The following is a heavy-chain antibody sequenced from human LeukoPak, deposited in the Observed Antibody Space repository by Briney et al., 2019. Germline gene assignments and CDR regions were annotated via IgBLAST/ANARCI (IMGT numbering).Heavy chain of an antibody. CDR3: ANEIRPNDY. D-gene: IGHD4-17*01. CDR2: ISISGGTT. Sequence: GGSLRLSCAASGFTFSSYWMSWVRQAPGKGLEWVSSISISGGTTYYADSVKGRFTISRENSKSTLYLQMNSLRADDTAVYYCANEIRPNDYWGQGTLVTVSS. V-gene: IGHV3-23*01. CDR1: GFTFSSYW. J-gene: IGHJ4*02.